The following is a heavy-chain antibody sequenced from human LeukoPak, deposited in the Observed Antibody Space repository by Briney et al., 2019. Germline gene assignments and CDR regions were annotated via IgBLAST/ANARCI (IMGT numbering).Heavy chain of an antibody. CDR3: AKHLTNAYYNMIWFDP. CDR1: GVSISGHY. Sequence: SETLSLTCRASGVSISGHYWSWIRQPPGKGLEWIGYIYYSGSTNYNPSLRSRVTISVDMSKNQFSLKLRSVTAADTAVYYCAKHLTNAYYNMIWFDPWGQGTLVTVSS. D-gene: IGHD3-10*01. V-gene: IGHV4-59*11. J-gene: IGHJ5*02. CDR2: IYYSGST.